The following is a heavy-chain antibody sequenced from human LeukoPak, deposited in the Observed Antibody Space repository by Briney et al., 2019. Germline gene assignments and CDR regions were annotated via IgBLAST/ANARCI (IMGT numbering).Heavy chain of an antibody. CDR1: GFTFSSYA. D-gene: IGHD6-13*01. CDR2: ISYDGSNK. J-gene: IGHJ4*02. V-gene: IGHV3-30-3*01. Sequence: GGSLRLSCAAYGFTFSSYAMHWVRQAPGKGLEWVAVISYDGSNKYYADSVKGRFTICRDNAKNTLYLQMNSLIAEDTAVYYCARDSAAAGDYWGQGTLVTVSS. CDR3: ARDSAAAGDY.